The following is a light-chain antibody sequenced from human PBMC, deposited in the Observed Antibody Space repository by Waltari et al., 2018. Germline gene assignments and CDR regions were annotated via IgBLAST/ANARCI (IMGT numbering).Light chain of an antibody. CDR1: SSNIGNNY. CDR3: GTWDTSLSAGPV. Sequence: QSVLTQPPSVSAAPGQRVTISCSGSSSNIGNNYVSWYQQLPGTAPKLLIYDNDKRCSRIPDRFSGSKSGTSATLGISGLQTEDEADYYCGTWDTSLSAGPVFGGGTKLTVL. CDR2: DND. V-gene: IGLV1-51*01. J-gene: IGLJ3*02.